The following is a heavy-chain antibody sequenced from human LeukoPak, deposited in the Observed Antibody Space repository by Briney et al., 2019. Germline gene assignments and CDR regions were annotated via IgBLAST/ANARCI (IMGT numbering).Heavy chain of an antibody. D-gene: IGHD1-26*01. CDR3: ARITGSHGWSDP. Sequence: SETLSLTCTVSGGSISSHYWIWIRQPPGKGLECIGYIYYSGSTNYNPSVKSRVTISVDTSKNKFSLKLSSVTAADTAVYYCARITGSHGWSDPWGQGALVTVSS. J-gene: IGHJ5*02. V-gene: IGHV4-59*11. CDR1: GGSISSHY. CDR2: IYYSGST.